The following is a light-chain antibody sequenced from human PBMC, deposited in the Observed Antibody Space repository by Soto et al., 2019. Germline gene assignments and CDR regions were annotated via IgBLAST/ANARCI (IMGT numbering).Light chain of an antibody. CDR3: QQYGSSSST. V-gene: IGKV3-20*01. CDR2: DAS. CDR1: QSVSSSY. J-gene: IGKJ4*01. Sequence: EIVLTQSPGTLSLSPGERATLSCRASQSVSSSYLAWYQQKPGQTPRLLIYDASTRAAGIAARFSGSGSGTDFTLTISRLEPEDVAVYYCQQYGSSSSTFGGGTKVDIK.